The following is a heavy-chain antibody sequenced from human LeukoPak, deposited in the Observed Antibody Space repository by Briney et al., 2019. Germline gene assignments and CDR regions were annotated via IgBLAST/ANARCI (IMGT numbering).Heavy chain of an antibody. Sequence: PSETLSLTCAVYGGSFSGYYWSWIRQPPGKGLEWIGEINHSGSTNYNPSLKSRVTISVDTSKNQFSLKLSSVTAADTAVYYCARVMFTYYYGSGSYTGLDYWGQGTLVTVSS. CDR2: INHSGST. V-gene: IGHV4-34*01. J-gene: IGHJ4*02. CDR1: GGSFSGYY. D-gene: IGHD3-10*01. CDR3: ARVMFTYYYGSGSYTGLDY.